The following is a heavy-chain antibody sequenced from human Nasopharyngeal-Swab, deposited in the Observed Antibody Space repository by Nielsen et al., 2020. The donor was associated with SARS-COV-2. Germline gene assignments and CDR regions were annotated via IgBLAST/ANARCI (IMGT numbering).Heavy chain of an antibody. D-gene: IGHD6-6*01. CDR1: GYTFTSYD. CDR3: ARDQAARLSHAGY. Sequence: ASVKVSCKASGYTFTSYDIHWVRQATGQGLEWMGWMNPNSGNTGYAQKFQGRVTMTRNTSISTAYMELSSLRSEDTAVYYCARDQAARLSHAGYWGQGTLVTVSS. V-gene: IGHV1-8*01. J-gene: IGHJ4*02. CDR2: MNPNSGNT.